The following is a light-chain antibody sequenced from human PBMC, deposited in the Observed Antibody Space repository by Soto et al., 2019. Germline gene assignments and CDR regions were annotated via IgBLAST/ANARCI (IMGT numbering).Light chain of an antibody. V-gene: IGKV4-1*01. CDR3: QQYNSPPYT. CDR2: WAS. CDR1: QSILYSSNNKNQ. Sequence: DIMMTQSPDSLSVSLGERATINCRSSQSILYSSNNKNQLAWYQQKPGQPPRLLIYWASTRESGVPDRFSGSESGTDFTLTISSLQAEDVAVYYCQQYNSPPYTFGQGTKLEI. J-gene: IGKJ2*01.